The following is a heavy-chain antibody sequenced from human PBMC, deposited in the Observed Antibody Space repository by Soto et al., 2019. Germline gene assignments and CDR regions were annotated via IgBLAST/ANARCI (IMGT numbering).Heavy chain of an antibody. J-gene: IGHJ6*02. V-gene: IGHV3-33*01. CDR3: ARDRAGVGYNIDV. Sequence: QVQLVESGGGVVQPGRSLRLSCAASGFTFRSYGMHWVRQAPGKGLEWVAVIWNDGSERYYADSVKGRFTISRDNSKNTLDLQMNSLRAEETAVYSCARDRAGVGYNIDVWGQGTTVTVSS. CDR1: GFTFRSYG. CDR2: IWNDGSER. D-gene: IGHD5-12*01.